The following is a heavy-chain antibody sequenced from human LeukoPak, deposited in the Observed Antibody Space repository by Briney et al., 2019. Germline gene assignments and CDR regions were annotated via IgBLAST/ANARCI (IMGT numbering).Heavy chain of an antibody. J-gene: IGHJ4*02. CDR3: ATYRQVLLPFES. CDR1: GFTFNSYA. CDR2: ISGSDPGT. Sequence: PGGSLRLSCAASGFTFNSYATSWVRQAPGKGLEWVSAISGSDPGTYYADSVKGRFTISRDNSKNTLYLQMNSLRAEDTAIYYCATYRQVLLPFESWGQGTLVTVSS. V-gene: IGHV3-23*01. D-gene: IGHD2-8*02.